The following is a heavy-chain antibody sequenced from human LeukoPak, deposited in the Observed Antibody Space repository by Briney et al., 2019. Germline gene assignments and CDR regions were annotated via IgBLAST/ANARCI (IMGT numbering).Heavy chain of an antibody. J-gene: IGHJ4*02. CDR2: IIPIFGTA. V-gene: IGHV1-69*06. CDR1: GGTFSSYA. Sequence: SVKVSCKASGGTFSSYAISWVRQAPGQGLEWMGGIIPIFGTANYAQKFQGRVTITAEKSTSTAYMGLSSLRSEDTAVYYCARGRTRYDSSGYYHLSTDYWGQGTLVTVSS. D-gene: IGHD3-22*01. CDR3: ARGRTRYDSSGYYHLSTDY.